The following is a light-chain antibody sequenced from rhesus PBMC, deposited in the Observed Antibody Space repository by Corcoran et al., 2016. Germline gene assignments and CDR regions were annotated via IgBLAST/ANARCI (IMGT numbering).Light chain of an antibody. J-gene: IGKJ2*01. CDR2: KAS. V-gene: IGKV1-74*01. Sequence: DIQMTQPPSSLPASVGDRVTITCRASENVNNYLHWYQQKPGKAPTLLIYKASTLQSGVPSRFSGTGSGTDFTLAFSNLQPEDFAAYYCQHSDGTPCSFGQGTKVEIK. CDR3: QHSDGTPCS. CDR1: ENVNNY.